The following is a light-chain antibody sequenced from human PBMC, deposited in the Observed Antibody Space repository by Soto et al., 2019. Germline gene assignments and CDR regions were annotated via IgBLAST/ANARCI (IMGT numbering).Light chain of an antibody. CDR3: QSYDTSLSAWV. V-gene: IGLV1-40*01. CDR1: ASNIGAGYD. J-gene: IGLJ3*02. CDR2: VNI. Sequence: QSVLTQPPSVSGAPGQRVTISCTGSASNIGAGYDVHWYQQLPGAAPKLLIYVNINRPSGVPDRFSGSKSATSASLAITGLQAEDEGDYYCQSYDTSLSAWVFGGGTQLTVL.